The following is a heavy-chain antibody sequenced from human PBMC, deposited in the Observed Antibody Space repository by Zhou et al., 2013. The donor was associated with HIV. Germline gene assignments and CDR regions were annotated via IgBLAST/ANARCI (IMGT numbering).Heavy chain of an antibody. CDR3: ARHPLGYCSSTSCLDAFDI. D-gene: IGHD2-2*01. J-gene: IGHJ3*02. CDR1: GGTFSSYA. Sequence: QVQLVQSGAEVKKPGSSVKVSCKASGGTFSSYAISWVRQAPGQGLEWMGGIIPIFGTANYAQKFQGRVTITTDESTSTAYMELSSLRSEDTAVYYCARHPLGYCSSTSCLDAFDIWGQGTTGHRLF. CDR2: IIPIFGTA. V-gene: IGHV1-69*05.